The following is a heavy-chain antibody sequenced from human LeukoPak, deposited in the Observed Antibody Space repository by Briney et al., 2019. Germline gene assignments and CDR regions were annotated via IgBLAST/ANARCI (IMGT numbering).Heavy chain of an antibody. J-gene: IGHJ5*02. D-gene: IGHD2-2*01. V-gene: IGHV3-7*01. Sequence: GGSLRLSCAASGFTFSSYWMIWVRQAPGKGLEWVANIKQDGSEKYYVDSVKGRFTISRDNAKNSLYLKMNSLRAEDTAVYYCARDDCSSISCYHNWFDPWGQGTLVTVSS. CDR3: ARDDCSSISCYHNWFDP. CDR2: IKQDGSEK. CDR1: GFTFSSYW.